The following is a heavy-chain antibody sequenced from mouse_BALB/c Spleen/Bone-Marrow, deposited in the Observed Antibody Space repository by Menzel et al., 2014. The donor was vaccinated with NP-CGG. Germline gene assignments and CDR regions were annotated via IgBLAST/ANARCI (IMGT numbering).Heavy chain of an antibody. V-gene: IGHV1S137*01. CDR1: GYTFTDYA. J-gene: IGHJ4*01. Sequence: VKLMESGAELVGPGVSVKISCKGSGYTFTDYAMHWVKQSHAKSLEWIGVISTYYGDASYNQKFKGKATMTVDKSSSTAYMELARLTSEDSAIYYCARDAMDYWGQGTSVTASS. CDR3: ARDAMDY. CDR2: ISTYYGDA.